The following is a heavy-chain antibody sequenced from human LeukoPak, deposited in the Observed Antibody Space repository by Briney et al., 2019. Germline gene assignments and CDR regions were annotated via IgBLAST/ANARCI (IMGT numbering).Heavy chain of an antibody. Sequence: GGSLRLSCAASGFTFSSYGMHWVRQAPGKGLEWVAFIRYDGSNKYYADSVKGRFTISRDNSKNTLYLQMNSLRAEDTAVYYCAKGEGYYDSSVDYWGQGTLVTVSS. CDR1: GFTFSSYG. J-gene: IGHJ4*02. V-gene: IGHV3-30*02. CDR2: IRYDGSNK. D-gene: IGHD3-22*01. CDR3: AKGEGYYDSSVDY.